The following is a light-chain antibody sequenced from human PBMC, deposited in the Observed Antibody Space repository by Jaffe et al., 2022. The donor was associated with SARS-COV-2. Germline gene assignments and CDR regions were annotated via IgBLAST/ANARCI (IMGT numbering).Light chain of an antibody. Sequence: DVVMTQSPLSLPVTLGQPASISCRSSQSLAYSDGNTYLNWFQQRPGQSPRRLLYKVSNRDSGVPDRFSGSGSGTDFTLKISRVEADDVGVYYCMQGMNWPWTFGQGTKVEIK. CDR3: MQGMNWPWT. J-gene: IGKJ1*01. CDR1: QSLAYSDGNTY. CDR2: KVS. V-gene: IGKV2-30*01.